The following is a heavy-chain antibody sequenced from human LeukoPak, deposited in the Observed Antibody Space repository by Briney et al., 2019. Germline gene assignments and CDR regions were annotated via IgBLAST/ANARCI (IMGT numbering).Heavy chain of an antibody. CDR3: AIHNCWCSTWSGTFDY. Sequence: GGSLRLSCAASGFPFSSYAMSWVRQAPGKGLEWVSTISGGGGTTFYAGSVKGRFTISRDNSKNTLYLQMNSLRAEDTAVYYCAIHNCWCSTWSGTFDYWGQGTLVTVSS. J-gene: IGHJ4*02. D-gene: IGHD6-13*01. CDR1: GFPFSSYA. V-gene: IGHV3-23*01. CDR2: ISGGGGTT.